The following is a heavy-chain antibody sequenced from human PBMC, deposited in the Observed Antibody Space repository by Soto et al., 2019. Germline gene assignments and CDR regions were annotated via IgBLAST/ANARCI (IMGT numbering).Heavy chain of an antibody. D-gene: IGHD3-10*01. CDR1: GFTSSSYA. CDR2: ISVGGSST. CDR3: AKDLMYYGSGIVTYYYYAMDV. Sequence: GGSLRLSCAASGFTSSSYAMSWLRHAPGKGLEWVSAISVGGSSTYYADSVKGRFTISRDNSKNTLYLQMNSLRAEDTAVYYCAKDLMYYGSGIVTYYYYAMDVWGQGTTVTVSS. J-gene: IGHJ6*02. V-gene: IGHV3-23*01.